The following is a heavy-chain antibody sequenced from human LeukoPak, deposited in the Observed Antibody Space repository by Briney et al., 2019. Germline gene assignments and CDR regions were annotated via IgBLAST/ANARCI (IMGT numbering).Heavy chain of an antibody. J-gene: IGHJ4*02. CDR2: ISSSSSYT. V-gene: IGHV3-11*06. CDR3: ARAGEGDGSGSYYFDY. D-gene: IGHD3-10*01. Sequence: GGSLRLSSAASGFTFTDYYMSWIRHAPGKGREWVSYISSSSSYTNYADSVKGRFTISRDNAKNSLYLQMNSLRAEDTAVYYCARAGEGDGSGSYYFDYWGQGTLVTVSS. CDR1: GFTFTDYY.